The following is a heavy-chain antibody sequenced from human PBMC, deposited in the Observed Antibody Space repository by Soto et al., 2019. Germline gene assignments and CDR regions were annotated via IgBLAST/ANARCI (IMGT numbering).Heavy chain of an antibody. CDR2: ISSSSSTI. D-gene: IGHD4-17*01. V-gene: IGHV3-48*01. J-gene: IGHJ4*02. CDR3: ARVTTVVAPGY. CDR1: GFTFSSYS. Sequence: GGSLRLSCAASGFTFSSYSMNWVRQAPGKGLEWVSYISSSSSTIYYADSVKGRFTISRDNAKNSLYLQMNSLRAEDTAVYYCARVTTVVAPGYWGQGTLVTVSS.